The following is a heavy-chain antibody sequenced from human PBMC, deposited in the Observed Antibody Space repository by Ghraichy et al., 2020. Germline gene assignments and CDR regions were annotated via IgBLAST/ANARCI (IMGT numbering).Heavy chain of an antibody. V-gene: IGHV3-74*01. Sequence: GGSLRLSCAASGFKFTDYWMHWVRQAPGKGLVWVSRIYIDESSATYADSVKGRFTISRDNAKNTLFLQMNSLRVDDTAIYYCASSAVTSYYGTALDYWGQGNLVTVSS. CDR2: IYIDESSA. CDR3: ASSAVTSYYGTALDY. J-gene: IGHJ4*02. CDR1: GFKFTDYW. D-gene: IGHD1-26*01.